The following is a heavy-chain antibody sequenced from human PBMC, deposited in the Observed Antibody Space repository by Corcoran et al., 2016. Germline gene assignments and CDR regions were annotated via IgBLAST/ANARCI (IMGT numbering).Heavy chain of an antibody. CDR1: GFTFSSYW. V-gene: IGHV3-7*03. Sequence: EVQLVESGGGLVQPGGSLRLSCAASGFTFSSYWMSWVRQAPGKGVEWVANIKKDGSEKYYVDSVKGRFTISRDNAKNSLSLQMNSLGAEYTAGYYCARDREIFGVVIRVFDYWGQGTLVTVSS. CDR2: IKKDGSEK. CDR3: ARDREIFGVVIRVFDY. J-gene: IGHJ4*02. D-gene: IGHD3-3*01.